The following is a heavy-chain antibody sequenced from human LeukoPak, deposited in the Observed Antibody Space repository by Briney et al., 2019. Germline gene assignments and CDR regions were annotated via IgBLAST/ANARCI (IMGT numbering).Heavy chain of an antibody. J-gene: IGHJ4*02. V-gene: IGHV3-66*02. D-gene: IGHD1-26*01. CDR1: GFTFSNYW. CDR3: AREGGTTFDY. CDR2: IYSGGTT. Sequence: PGGSLRLSCAASGFTFSNYWMSWVRQAPGKGLEWVSLIYSGGTTYYADSVKGRFTISRDNSKNTLYLQMNSLRAEDTAVYYCAREGGTTFDYWGQGTLVTVSS.